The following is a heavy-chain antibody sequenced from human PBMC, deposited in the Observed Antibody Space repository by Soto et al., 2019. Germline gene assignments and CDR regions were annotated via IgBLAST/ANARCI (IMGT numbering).Heavy chain of an antibody. Sequence: GGSLRLSCAASGFTFSSYAMHWVRQAPGKGLEWVAVISYDGSNKYYADSVKGRFTISRDNSKNTLYLQMNSLRAEDTAVYYCARDSYIVVVPAAMFRSWYFGSPDYWGQGTLVTVSS. D-gene: IGHD2-2*01. J-gene: IGHJ4*02. V-gene: IGHV3-30-3*01. CDR2: ISYDGSNK. CDR3: ARDSYIVVVPAAMFRSWYFGSPDY. CDR1: GFTFSSYA.